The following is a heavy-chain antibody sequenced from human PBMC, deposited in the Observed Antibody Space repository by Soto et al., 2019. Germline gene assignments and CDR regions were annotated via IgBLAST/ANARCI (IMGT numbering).Heavy chain of an antibody. Sequence: QVQLVQSGAEVKKPGSSVKVSCKASGGTFSSYAISWVRQAPGQGLEWMGGIIPIFGTANYAQKFQGRVTITAAESTSTAYMELSSLRSEDTAVYYCARARTGRDIVVVPAAIGWFDPWGQGTLVTVSS. V-gene: IGHV1-69*01. J-gene: IGHJ5*02. CDR1: GGTFSSYA. D-gene: IGHD2-2*01. CDR2: IIPIFGTA. CDR3: ARARTGRDIVVVPAAIGWFDP.